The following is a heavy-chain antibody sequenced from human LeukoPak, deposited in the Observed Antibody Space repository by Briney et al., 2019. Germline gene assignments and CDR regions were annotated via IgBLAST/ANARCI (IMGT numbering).Heavy chain of an antibody. Sequence: GSLRLSCAASGFTFSSYSMNWVRQAPGKGLEWVAVISYDGSNKYYADSVKGRFTISRDNSKNTLYLQMNSLRAEDTAVYYCARESGGYKSFDYWGQGTLVTVSS. V-gene: IGHV3-30*03. CDR1: GFTFSSYS. CDR3: ARESGGYKSFDY. D-gene: IGHD5-24*01. J-gene: IGHJ4*02. CDR2: ISYDGSNK.